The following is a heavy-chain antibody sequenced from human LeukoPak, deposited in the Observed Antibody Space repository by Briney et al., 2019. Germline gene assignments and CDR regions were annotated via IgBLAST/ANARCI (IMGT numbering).Heavy chain of an antibody. J-gene: IGHJ4*02. Sequence: GESLKISCKGSGYSFTSYWIVWVRQMPGKGLEWMGIIYPGDSDTRYSPSFQGQVTISADKSISTAYLQWSSLKASDTAMYYCARRLYSSSTISATYYFDYWGQGTLVTVSS. CDR1: GYSFTSYW. CDR2: IYPGDSDT. D-gene: IGHD6-6*01. V-gene: IGHV5-51*01. CDR3: ARRLYSSSTISATYYFDY.